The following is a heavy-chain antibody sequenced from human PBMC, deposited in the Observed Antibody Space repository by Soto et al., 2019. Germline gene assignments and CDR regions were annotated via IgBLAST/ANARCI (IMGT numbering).Heavy chain of an antibody. J-gene: IGHJ3*02. Sequence: EGQLLESGGGLVEPGGSLRLSCAASGFTFSTHAMTWVRQAPGKGLEWVSAISGSGISTFYAQSVKGRFTISRDNSKNMLFLQMNSLRADDTAIYYCAKKIDDSSAYYWVAFDIWGQGTLVTVSS. V-gene: IGHV3-23*01. CDR2: ISGSGIST. CDR1: GFTFSTHA. D-gene: IGHD3-22*01. CDR3: AKKIDDSSAYYWVAFDI.